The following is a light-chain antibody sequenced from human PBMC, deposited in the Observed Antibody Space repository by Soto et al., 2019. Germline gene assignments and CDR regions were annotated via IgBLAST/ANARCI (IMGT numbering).Light chain of an antibody. V-gene: IGKV3D-20*02. CDR2: GAS. CDR1: QSASSSY. Sequence: EIVMTQSPATLSVSPGERATLSCRASQSASSSYLAWYQQRPGQAPRLFIYGASIRAIGVPARFSGSGSGTDFTLTISALEPEDFAVYYCQERSHWTFGRGTKVDIK. J-gene: IGKJ1*01. CDR3: QERSHWT.